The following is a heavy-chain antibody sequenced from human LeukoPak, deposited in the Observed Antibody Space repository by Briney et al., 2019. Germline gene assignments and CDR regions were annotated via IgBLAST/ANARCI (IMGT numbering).Heavy chain of an antibody. CDR1: GYTFTSYA. J-gene: IGHJ6*02. CDR2: MNPNSGNT. V-gene: IGHV1-8*03. CDR3: ARATQPLKVDYYGMDV. Sequence: ASVKVSCKASGYTFTSYAMNWVRQATGQGLEWMGWMNPNSGNTGYAQKFQGRVTITADESTSTAYMELSSLRSEDTAVYYCARATQPLKVDYYGMDVWGQGTTVTVSS.